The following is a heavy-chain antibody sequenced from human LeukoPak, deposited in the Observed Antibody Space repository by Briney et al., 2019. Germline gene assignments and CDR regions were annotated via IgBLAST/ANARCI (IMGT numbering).Heavy chain of an antibody. CDR3: ARDSYGSSGYYYVSDY. Sequence: GGSLRLSCAASGFTFSTYSMNWVRQAPAKGLHWVSYISYSSSAIYYADSVKGRFTISRDNAKNSLYLRMNSLRDEDTAVYYCARDSYGSSGYYYVSDYWGQGTLVTVSS. V-gene: IGHV3-48*02. D-gene: IGHD3-22*01. J-gene: IGHJ4*02. CDR1: GFTFSTYS. CDR2: ISYSSSAI.